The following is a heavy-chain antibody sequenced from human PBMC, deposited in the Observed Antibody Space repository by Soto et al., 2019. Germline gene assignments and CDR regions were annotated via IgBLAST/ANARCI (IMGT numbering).Heavy chain of an antibody. Sequence: PSETLSLTCAVYGGSFSGYYWSWIRQPPGKGLEWIGEINHSASTNYNPSLKSRVTISVDTSKNQFSLKLSSVTAADTAVYYCARSAVVVTGDCYGMDVSGQGSTVTVSS. CDR2: INHSAST. D-gene: IGHD2-15*01. V-gene: IGHV4-34*01. J-gene: IGHJ6*02. CDR1: GGSFSGYY. CDR3: ARSAVVVTGDCYGMDV.